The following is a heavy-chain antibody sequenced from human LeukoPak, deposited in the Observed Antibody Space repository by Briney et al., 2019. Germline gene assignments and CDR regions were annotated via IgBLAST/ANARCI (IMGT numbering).Heavy chain of an antibody. CDR3: VRASTDYGGNSGFDY. J-gene: IGHJ4*02. CDR2: ISGSSGII. D-gene: IGHD4-23*01. CDR1: GFTFNTYT. V-gene: IGHV3-48*01. Sequence: GGSLRLSCAASGFTFNTYTMNWVRQAPGKGLEWVSYISGSSGIIDYADSVRGRFTISRDNAKNSLYLQMNSLRAEDTAVYYCVRASTDYGGNSGFDYWGQGTQVTVSS.